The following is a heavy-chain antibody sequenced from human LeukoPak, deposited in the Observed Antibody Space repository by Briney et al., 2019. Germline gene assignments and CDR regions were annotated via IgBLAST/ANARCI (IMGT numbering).Heavy chain of an antibody. Sequence: PSETLSLTCAVYGVSFSGYYWSWIRQPPGKGLEWIGEINHSGSTNYNPSLKSRITISVDTSKNQFSLKLSSVTAADTAVYYCARGRPIAARRGFNWFDPWGQGTLVTVSS. CDR1: GVSFSGYY. J-gene: IGHJ5*02. CDR3: ARGRPIAARRGFNWFDP. D-gene: IGHD6-6*01. V-gene: IGHV4-34*01. CDR2: INHSGST.